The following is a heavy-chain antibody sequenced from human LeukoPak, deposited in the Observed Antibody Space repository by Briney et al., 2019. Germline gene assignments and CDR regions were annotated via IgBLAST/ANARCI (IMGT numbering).Heavy chain of an antibody. CDR1: GGSISSSSYY. CDR2: IYYTGST. D-gene: IGHD1-26*01. Sequence: KPSETLSLTCTVSGGSISSSSYYWGWIRQPPGKGLEWIGSIYYTGSTFYNPSLKSRVTISVDTSKNQFSLKLNSVTAADTAVYYCALKWGLNAFDIWGQGTMVTVSS. J-gene: IGHJ3*02. CDR3: ALKWGLNAFDI. V-gene: IGHV4-39*01.